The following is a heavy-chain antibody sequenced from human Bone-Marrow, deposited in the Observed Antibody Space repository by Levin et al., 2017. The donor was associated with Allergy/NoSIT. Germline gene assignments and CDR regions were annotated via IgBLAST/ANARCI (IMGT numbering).Heavy chain of an antibody. V-gene: IGHV1-69*04. CDR3: ARVIGDPNYLDY. Sequence: RASVKVSCKASGGTLSSNPISWVRQAPGQGLEWMGRIIPILGRTNLAHKFQGRMTMTADTSTKTVYMDLSSLTDEDTAVYYCARVIGDPNYLDYWGQGTQVTVSS. D-gene: IGHD7-27*01. CDR1: GGTLSSNP. J-gene: IGHJ4*02. CDR2: IIPILGRT.